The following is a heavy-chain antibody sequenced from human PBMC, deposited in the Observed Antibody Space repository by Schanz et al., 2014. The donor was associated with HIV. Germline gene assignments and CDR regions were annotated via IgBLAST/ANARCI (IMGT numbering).Heavy chain of an antibody. CDR1: GFTFSDYY. V-gene: IGHV3-11*04. D-gene: IGHD6-13*01. CDR2: ISSSAYTI. J-gene: IGHJ5*02. Sequence: QVQLVESGGGLVKPGGSLRLSCATSGFTFSDYYMTWIRQAPGKGLQWVSYISSSAYTIYYADSVKGRFTISRDNAKNSLYLQMDSLKDEDTGVYYCARWGGRSWYWFDPWGQGTLVTVSS. CDR3: ARWGGRSWYWFDP.